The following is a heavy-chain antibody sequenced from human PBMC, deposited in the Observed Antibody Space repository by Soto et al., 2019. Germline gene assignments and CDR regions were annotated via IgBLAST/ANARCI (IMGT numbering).Heavy chain of an antibody. V-gene: IGHV3-9*01. CDR1: GYTFDDYA. D-gene: IGHD6-13*01. J-gene: IGHJ1*01. CDR3: TXPGRIAAAGTRHPDFQH. CDR2: ISWTGDSV. Sequence: PGGSLRLSCAASGYTFDDYAMHWVRQTPEKGLEWVSGISWTGDSVDYADSVKGRFTISRDNAKNSLYLLMNSLRAEDTALYYCTXPGRIAAAGTRHPDFQHWGPGTLVTVSS.